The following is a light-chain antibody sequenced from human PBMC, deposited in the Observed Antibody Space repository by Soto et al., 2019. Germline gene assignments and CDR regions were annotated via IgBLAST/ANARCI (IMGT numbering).Light chain of an antibody. V-gene: IGKV3-20*01. Sequence: EIVLTQSPGTLSLSPVERATLSCRASQSVSSSYLAWYQQKPGKAPRLLIYGASSRATGIPDRFSGSGSGTDFTLTISRLEPEDFAVYYCQQYGSSPWTLGQGTKVEIK. CDR2: GAS. J-gene: IGKJ1*01. CDR1: QSVSSSY. CDR3: QQYGSSPWT.